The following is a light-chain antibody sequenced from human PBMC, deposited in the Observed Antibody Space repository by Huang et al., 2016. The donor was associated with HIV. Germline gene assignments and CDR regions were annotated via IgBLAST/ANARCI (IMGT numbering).Light chain of an antibody. CDR3: MQALQTPWT. Sequence: DIVMNQYPLSLPVTPGEPASLSCRSSQSLLHSNGYNYLDWYLQKPGQSPQLLIYLGSNRASGVPDRFSGSGSGTDFTLKISRVEAEDVGVYYCMQALQTPWTFGQGTKVEIK. CDR1: QSLLHSNGYNY. CDR2: LGS. J-gene: IGKJ1*01. V-gene: IGKV2-28*01.